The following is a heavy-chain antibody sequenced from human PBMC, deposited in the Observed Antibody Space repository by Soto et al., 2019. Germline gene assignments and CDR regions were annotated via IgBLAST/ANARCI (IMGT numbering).Heavy chain of an antibody. Sequence: PGGSLRLSCAASGFTFSSYAMSWVRQAPGKGLEWVSAISGSGGSTYYADSVKGRFTISRDNSKNTLYLQMNSLRAEDTAVYYCAKPGMVTNWNYVEGPASDNYYYYGMDVWGQGTTVTVSS. CDR2: ISGSGGST. CDR1: GFTFSSYA. J-gene: IGHJ6*02. CDR3: AKPGMVTNWNYVEGPASDNYYYYGMDV. V-gene: IGHV3-23*01. D-gene: IGHD1-7*01.